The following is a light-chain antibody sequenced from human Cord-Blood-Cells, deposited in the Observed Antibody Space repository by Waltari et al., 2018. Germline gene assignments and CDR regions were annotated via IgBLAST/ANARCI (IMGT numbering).Light chain of an antibody. CDR2: GAS. V-gene: IGKV3-15*01. CDR3: QQYNNWPIT. J-gene: IGKJ5*01. Sequence: EIVMTQSPATLPVSPGERATLSCRASQSVSSNLAWYQQKPGQAPRLLIYGASTRATGIPARLSGSGSGTEFTLTISSLQSEDFAVYYCQQYNNWPITFGQGTRLEIK. CDR1: QSVSSN.